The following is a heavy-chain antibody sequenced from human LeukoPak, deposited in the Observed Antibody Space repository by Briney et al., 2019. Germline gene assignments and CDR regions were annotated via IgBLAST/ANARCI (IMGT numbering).Heavy chain of an antibody. J-gene: IGHJ3*02. CDR1: GFTFSSYG. CDR3: ARDGDVDYGNDGFDM. Sequence: PGGSLRLSCAASGFTFSSYGMHWVRQAPGKGLEWISYISASGNTVFQPDSVRGRFTVSRDNARNSVFLQMNSLRAEDTAICYCARDGDVDYGNDGFDMWGQGTLVTVSS. CDR2: ISASGNTV. V-gene: IGHV3-48*04. D-gene: IGHD4-17*01.